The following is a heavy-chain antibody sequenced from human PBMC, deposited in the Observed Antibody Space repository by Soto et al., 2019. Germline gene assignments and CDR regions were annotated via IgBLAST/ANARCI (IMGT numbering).Heavy chain of an antibody. CDR3: ATALGCRSTSCTLDY. Sequence: QVQLVQSGAEVKKPGSSVKVSCKASGGTFGSYAFSWVRQAPGQGFEWMGGIIPVSGAAHYAQKFQGRVTITADESTSTAYMELSSLSSQDTAVYYCATALGCRSTSCTLDYWGQGTRVIVSS. J-gene: IGHJ4*02. D-gene: IGHD2-2*01. CDR2: IIPVSGAA. V-gene: IGHV1-69*01. CDR1: GGTFGSYA.